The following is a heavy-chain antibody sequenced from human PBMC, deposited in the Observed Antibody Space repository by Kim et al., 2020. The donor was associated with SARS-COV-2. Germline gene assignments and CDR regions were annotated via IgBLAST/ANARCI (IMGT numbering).Heavy chain of an antibody. CDR2: IIPILGIA. Sequence: SVKVSCKASGGTFSSYAISWVRQVPGQGLEWMGRIIPILGIANYAQKFQGRVTITADKSTSTAYMELSSLRSEDTAVYYCARDPLAYCGGDCSPWGQGT. CDR3: ARDPLAYCGGDCSP. D-gene: IGHD2-21*02. V-gene: IGHV1-69*04. CDR1: GGTFSSYA. J-gene: IGHJ5*02.